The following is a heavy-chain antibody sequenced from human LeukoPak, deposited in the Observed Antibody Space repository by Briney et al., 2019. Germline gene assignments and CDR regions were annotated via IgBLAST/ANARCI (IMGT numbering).Heavy chain of an antibody. V-gene: IGHV3-66*01. Sequence: GGSLRLSCAASRFTVSNNYIAWVRQAPGKGLEWVSVIYSGGSTYYADSVKGRFSLSRDNSKNTLYLQMNSLTDEDTAVYHSARGQFYYGSGTFDPMDSWGQGTLVTVSS. J-gene: IGHJ4*02. D-gene: IGHD3-10*01. CDR1: RFTVSNNY. CDR3: ARGQFYYGSGTFDPMDS. CDR2: IYSGGST.